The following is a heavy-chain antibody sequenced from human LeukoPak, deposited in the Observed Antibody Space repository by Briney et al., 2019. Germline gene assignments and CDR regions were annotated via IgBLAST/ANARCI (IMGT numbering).Heavy chain of an antibody. J-gene: IGHJ6*02. V-gene: IGHV1-69*04. Sequence: SVKVSSKASGGTFNSYASSVVGQAPGQGLEWMGRIIPILGIANYAQKFQGRVTITADKSTSTAYMELSSLRSEDTAVYYCARDPWYYGSWSYQNADYYFDFEVRGQGTTVTVSS. CDR1: GGTFNSYA. CDR3: ARDPWYYGSWSYQNADYYFDFEV. D-gene: IGHD3-10*01. CDR2: IIPILGIA.